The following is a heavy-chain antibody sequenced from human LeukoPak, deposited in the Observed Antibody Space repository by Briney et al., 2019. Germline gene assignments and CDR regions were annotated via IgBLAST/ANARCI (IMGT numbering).Heavy chain of an antibody. D-gene: IGHD3-22*01. Sequence: PGGSLRLSCAASGFTFSSYGMSWVRQAPGKGLEWVSAISGSGGSTYYADSVKGRFTISRDNSKNTLYLQMNSLRAEDTAVYYCAKGGTYYYDSSGYYHKYYFDYWGQGTLVTVSS. CDR1: GFTFSSYG. CDR3: AKGGTYYYDSSGYYHKYYFDY. V-gene: IGHV3-23*01. J-gene: IGHJ4*02. CDR2: ISGSGGST.